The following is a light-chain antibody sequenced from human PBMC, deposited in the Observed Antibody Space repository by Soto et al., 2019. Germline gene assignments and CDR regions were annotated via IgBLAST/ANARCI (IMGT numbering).Light chain of an antibody. CDR1: GGHSSYA. CDR2: LNSDGSH. CDR3: QTWGTGIQV. Sequence: QPVLTQSPSASASLGASVKLTCTLSGGHSSYAIAWHQQQPEKGPRYLMKLNSDGSHSKGDGIPDRFSGSSSGAERYLTISSLQSEDEADYYCQTWGTGIQVFGGGTKVTVL. J-gene: IGLJ2*01. V-gene: IGLV4-69*01.